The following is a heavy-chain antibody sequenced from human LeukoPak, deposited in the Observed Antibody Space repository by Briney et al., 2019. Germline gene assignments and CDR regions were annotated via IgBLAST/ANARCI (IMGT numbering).Heavy chain of an antibody. J-gene: IGHJ5*02. D-gene: IGHD3-9*01. Sequence: PSQTLSLTCTVSGGSISSGGYYWSWIRQHPGKGLEWIGYIYYSGSTYYNPSLKSRVSISVDTSKKQFSLKLSSVTAADTAVFYCARYYVFLPGYYRRWFDPWGQGTLVTVPP. CDR2: IYYSGST. CDR1: GGSISSGGYY. CDR3: ARYYVFLPGYYRRWFDP. V-gene: IGHV4-31*03.